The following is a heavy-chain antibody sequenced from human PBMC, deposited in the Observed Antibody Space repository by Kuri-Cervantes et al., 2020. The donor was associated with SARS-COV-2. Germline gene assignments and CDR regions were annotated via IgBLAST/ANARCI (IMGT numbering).Heavy chain of an antibody. CDR1: GGSFSGYY. CDR3: ARQMMSSITIFGVVITRNWFDP. V-gene: IGHV4-34*01. D-gene: IGHD3-3*01. Sequence: SETLSLTCAVCGGSFSGYYWSWIRQPPGKGLEWIGEINHSGSTNYNPSLKSRVTISVDTSKNQFSLKLSSVTAADTAVYYCARQMMSSITIFGVVITRNWFDPWGQGTLVTVSS. J-gene: IGHJ5*02. CDR2: INHSGST.